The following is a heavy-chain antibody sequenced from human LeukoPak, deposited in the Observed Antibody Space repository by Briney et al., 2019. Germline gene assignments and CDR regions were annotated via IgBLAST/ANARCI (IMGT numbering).Heavy chain of an antibody. J-gene: IGHJ4*02. D-gene: IGHD6-6*01. CDR2: INHSGGT. Sequence: SETLSLTCAVYGGSFSGYYWSWIRQPPGKGLEWIGEINHSGGTNYNPSLKSRVTISVDTSKNQFSLKLSSVTAADTAVYYCARLLKTDSSSDYWGQGTLVTVSS. V-gene: IGHV4-34*01. CDR3: ARLLKTDSSSDY. CDR1: GGSFSGYY.